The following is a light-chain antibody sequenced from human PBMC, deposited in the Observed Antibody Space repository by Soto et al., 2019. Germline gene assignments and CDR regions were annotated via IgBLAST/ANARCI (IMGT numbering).Light chain of an antibody. Sequence: QSALTQPASVSGSPGQSIAISCTGTFSDVGGYDYVCWYQQHPDKAPKLMIYEVTKRPSGVSKRFSGSKSGNTASLTISRLQPEDEAYYYCSSHPRGSTRVFGSGTKVTVL. CDR2: EVT. V-gene: IGLV2-14*01. CDR3: SSHPRGSTRV. J-gene: IGLJ1*01. CDR1: FSDVGGYDY.